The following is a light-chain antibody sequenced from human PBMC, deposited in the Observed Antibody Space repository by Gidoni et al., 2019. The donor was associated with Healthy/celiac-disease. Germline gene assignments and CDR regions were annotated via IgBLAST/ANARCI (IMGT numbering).Light chain of an antibody. CDR1: QDISNY. J-gene: IGKJ5*01. CDR2: DAS. Sequence: DIQMTQSPSSLSASVGDRVTITCQASQDISNYLNWYQQKPGKASKLLIYDASNLETGVPSRFSGSGSGTDFTFTISSLQPEDIATYYCQQYDNLPTFGQXTRLEIK. CDR3: QQYDNLPT. V-gene: IGKV1-33*01.